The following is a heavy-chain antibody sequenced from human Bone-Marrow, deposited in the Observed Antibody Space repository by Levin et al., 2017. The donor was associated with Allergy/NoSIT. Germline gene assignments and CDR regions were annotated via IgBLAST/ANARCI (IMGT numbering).Heavy chain of an antibody. J-gene: IGHJ6*02. V-gene: IGHV3-15*07. Sequence: GGSLRLSCAASGFTFSNAWMNWVRQAPGKGLEWVGRIKSKTDGGTTDYAAPVKGRFTISRDDSKNTLYLQMNSLKTEDTAVYYCTTTNYYDSSGPRMKYYYYYGMDVWGQGTTVTVSS. CDR3: TTTNYYDSSGPRMKYYYYYGMDV. CDR2: IKSKTDGGTT. D-gene: IGHD3-22*01. CDR1: GFTFSNAW.